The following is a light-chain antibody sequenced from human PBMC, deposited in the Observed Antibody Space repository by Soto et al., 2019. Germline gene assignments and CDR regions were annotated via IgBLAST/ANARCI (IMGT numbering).Light chain of an antibody. J-gene: IGLJ2*01. Sequence: QAVVTQPPSASGTPGQRVTISCSGSSSNIGSNTVNWYQQLPGTAPKLLIYSNNQRPSGVPDRFSGSKSGTSASLAISGLQSEDEADYYCAAWDDSLYGMVFGGGTQLTVL. CDR3: AAWDDSLYGMV. V-gene: IGLV1-44*01. CDR1: SSNIGSNT. CDR2: SNN.